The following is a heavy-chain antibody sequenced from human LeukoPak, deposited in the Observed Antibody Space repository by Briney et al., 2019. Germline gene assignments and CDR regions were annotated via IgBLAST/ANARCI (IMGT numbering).Heavy chain of an antibody. V-gene: IGHV4-59*02. CDR3: AKYGGNSGRAV. D-gene: IGHD3-16*01. Sequence: PSETLSLTCTVSGGFVSSYFWSWIRRPPGKGLEWIGYIYYSGSTNYNPSLQSRVTISVDTSKNQFSLKLSSVTAADTAVYYCAKYGGNSGRAVGAKGPTVPFP. CDR1: GGFVSSYF. CDR2: IYYSGST. J-gene: IGHJ6*04.